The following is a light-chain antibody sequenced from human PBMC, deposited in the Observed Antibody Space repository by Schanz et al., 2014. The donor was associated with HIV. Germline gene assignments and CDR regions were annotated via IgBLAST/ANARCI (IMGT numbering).Light chain of an antibody. J-gene: IGLJ3*02. V-gene: IGLV2-14*01. Sequence: QSVLTQPASLSGSPGPSITISCTGSSSDVGDYNFVSWYQQHPGKAPKLMIYEVSKRPSGVPDRFSGSKSGNTASLTISALQAEDEADYYCSSYTSSSTWVFGGGTKLTVL. CDR1: SSDVGDYNF. CDR3: SSYTSSSTWV. CDR2: EVS.